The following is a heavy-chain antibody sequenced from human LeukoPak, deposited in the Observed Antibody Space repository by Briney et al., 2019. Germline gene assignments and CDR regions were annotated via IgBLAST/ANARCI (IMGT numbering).Heavy chain of an antibody. Sequence: RGSLRLSFSASGFTFCDSWMSWVRQARGKGLEWVSAISCSGGSTSYADSVKGRFPISSHNSRNTLYLQMSSLRAEDTAVYYCAKGLGSYYYGSGSPIEYCGQGTLVTVSS. CDR2: ISCSGGST. J-gene: IGHJ4*02. CDR3: AKGLGSYYYGSGSPIEY. D-gene: IGHD3-10*01. V-gene: IGHV3-23*01. CDR1: GFTFCDSW.